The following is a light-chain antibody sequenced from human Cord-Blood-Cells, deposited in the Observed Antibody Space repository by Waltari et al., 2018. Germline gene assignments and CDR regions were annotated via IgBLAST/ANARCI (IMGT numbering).Light chain of an antibody. V-gene: IGKV3-20*01. CDR1: QSVSSSY. J-gene: IGKJ2*01. CDR3: QQYGSSPYT. CDR2: GAS. Sequence: EIVFTQSPGTLSLSPGERATLSCRASQSVSSSYLAWYQKKPGQAPRLLIYGASSRATGIPDRFSGSGSGTDFTLTISRLEPEDFAVYYCQQYGSSPYTFGQGTKLEIK.